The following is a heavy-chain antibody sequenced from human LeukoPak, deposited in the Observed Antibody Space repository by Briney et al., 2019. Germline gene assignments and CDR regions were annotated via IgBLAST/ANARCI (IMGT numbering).Heavy chain of an antibody. D-gene: IGHD6-6*01. Sequence: GGSLRLSCTASGFTFSSYWMHWVRQAPGKGLVWVSYINNDGSDTSYADSVKGRFTISRDNAKNTLYLQMNSLRAEDTAVYYCARDRPHNWFDPWGQGTLVTVSS. CDR1: GFTFSSYW. CDR3: ARDRPHNWFDP. V-gene: IGHV3-74*01. CDR2: INNDGSDT. J-gene: IGHJ5*02.